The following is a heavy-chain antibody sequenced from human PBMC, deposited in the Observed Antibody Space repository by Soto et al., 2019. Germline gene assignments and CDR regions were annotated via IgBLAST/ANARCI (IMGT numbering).Heavy chain of an antibody. CDR3: AKGGLFKGLRLGELSYDAFDI. CDR1: GFTFSSYA. J-gene: IGHJ3*02. D-gene: IGHD3-16*02. Sequence: GGSLRLSCAASGFTFSSYAMSWVRQAPGKGLEWVSAISGSGGSTYYADSVKGRFTISRDNSKNTLYLQMNSLRAEDTAVYYCAKGGLFKGLRLGELSYDAFDIWGQGTMVTVSS. CDR2: ISGSGGST. V-gene: IGHV3-23*01.